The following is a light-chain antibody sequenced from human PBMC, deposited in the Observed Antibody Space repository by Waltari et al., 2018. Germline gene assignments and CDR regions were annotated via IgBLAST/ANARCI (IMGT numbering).Light chain of an antibody. Sequence: QSALTQPASVSGSPGQSITISCTGTSSAVGGYEYVSWYQQHPGKAPKLMIYDVTKRPSGVSNRFSGSKSGNTASLTISGLQAEDEADYYCCSYAGSSTLDVFGTGTKVTVL. V-gene: IGLV2-23*02. CDR1: SSAVGGYEY. CDR2: DVT. CDR3: CSYAGSSTLDV. J-gene: IGLJ1*01.